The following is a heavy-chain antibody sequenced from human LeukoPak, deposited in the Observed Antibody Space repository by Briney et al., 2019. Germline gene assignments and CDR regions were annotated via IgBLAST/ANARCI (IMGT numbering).Heavy chain of an antibody. CDR2: INTNTGNP. D-gene: IGHD6-19*01. CDR3: ARWKIAVAGKRVFDY. J-gene: IGHJ4*02. Sequence: GASVKVPCKASGYTFTSYAMNWVRQAPGQGLEWMGWINTNTGNPTYAQGFTGRFVFSLDTSVSTAYLQISSLKAEDTAVYYCARWKIAVAGKRVFDYWGQGTLVTVSS. V-gene: IGHV7-4-1*02. CDR1: GYTFTSYA.